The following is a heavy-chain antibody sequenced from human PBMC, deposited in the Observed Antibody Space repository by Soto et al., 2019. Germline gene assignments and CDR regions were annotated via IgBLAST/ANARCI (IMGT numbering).Heavy chain of an antibody. CDR1: GGSVNGGNFY. CDR2: VHQNGIA. D-gene: IGHD3-16*01. J-gene: IGHJ4*02. V-gene: IGHV4-61*01. Sequence: SETLSLTCSVSGGSVNGGNFYWNWIRQSPAKGLEWTGFVHQNGIAKYNPSLKSRVTISIETSKNEFSLQMKSVTAADTAVYYCARGITLGALPARLDSRGQVTKVTVYS. CDR3: ARGITLGALPARLDS.